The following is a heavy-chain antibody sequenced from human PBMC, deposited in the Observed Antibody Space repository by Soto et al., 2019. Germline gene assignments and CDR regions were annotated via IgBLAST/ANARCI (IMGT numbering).Heavy chain of an antibody. D-gene: IGHD2-21*02. V-gene: IGHV3-23*01. CDR3: AKDLGNCGGDCSSVYSGYYYGMDV. CDR1: GFTFSSYA. Sequence: HPGGSLRLSCAASGFTFSSYAMSWVRQAPGKGLEWVSAISGSGGSTYYADSVKGRFTISRDNSKNTLYLQMNSLRAEDTAVYYCAKDLGNCGGDCSSVYSGYYYGMDVWGQGTTVTVSS. CDR2: ISGSGGST. J-gene: IGHJ6*02.